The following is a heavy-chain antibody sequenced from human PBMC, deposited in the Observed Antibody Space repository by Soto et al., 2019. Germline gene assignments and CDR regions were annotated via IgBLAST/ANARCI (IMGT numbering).Heavy chain of an antibody. V-gene: IGHV3-21*01. CDR3: ARDGTRAIDYYYYYMDV. CDR2: ISSSSSYI. D-gene: IGHD1-26*01. CDR1: GFTFSSYS. Sequence: GGSLRLSCAASGFTFSSYSMNWVRQAPGKGLEWVSSISSSSSYIYYADSVKGRFTISRDNAKNSLYLQMNSLRAEDTAVYYCARDGTRAIDYYYYYMDVWGKGTTVTVSS. J-gene: IGHJ6*03.